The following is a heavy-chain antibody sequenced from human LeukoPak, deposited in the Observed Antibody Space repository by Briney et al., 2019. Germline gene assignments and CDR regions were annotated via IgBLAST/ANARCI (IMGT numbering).Heavy chain of an antibody. Sequence: GASVKVSCKASGYTFTGYYMHWVRQAPGPGLEGMGRINPNSGGTNYAQKFQGRVTMTRDTSISTAYMELSRLRSDDTAVYYCARPCSSTSCQFYDAFDIWGQGTMVAVSS. V-gene: IGHV1-2*06. J-gene: IGHJ3*02. CDR2: INPNSGGT. D-gene: IGHD2-2*01. CDR3: ARPCSSTSCQFYDAFDI. CDR1: GYTFTGYY.